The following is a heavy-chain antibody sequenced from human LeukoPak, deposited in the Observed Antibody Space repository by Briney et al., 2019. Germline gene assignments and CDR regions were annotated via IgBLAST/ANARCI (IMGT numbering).Heavy chain of an antibody. J-gene: IGHJ4*02. CDR1: GFTFSSYW. CDR2: INSDGSST. D-gene: IGHD2-21*01. V-gene: IGHV3-74*01. Sequence: GGSLRLSCAASGFTFSSYWMHWVRQAPGKGLVWVSRINSDGSSTSYADSVKGRFTISRDNAKNTLYLQMNSLRVEDTAVYYCGRDATRGGDFDYWGQGTLVTVSS. CDR3: GRDATRGGDFDY.